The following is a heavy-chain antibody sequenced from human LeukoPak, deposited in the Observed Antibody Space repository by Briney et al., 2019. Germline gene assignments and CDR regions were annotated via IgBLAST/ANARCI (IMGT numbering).Heavy chain of an antibody. D-gene: IGHD1-26*01. J-gene: IGHJ4*02. Sequence: SETLSLTCTVSGGSISSYYWSWIRQPAGKGLEWIGRIYTSGSTNYNPTLKSRVTMSVDTSKNQFSLKLSSVTAADTAVYYCARDGGTAVGATYFDYWGQGTLVTVSS. CDR3: ARDGGTAVGATYFDY. CDR1: GGSISSYY. V-gene: IGHV4-4*07. CDR2: IYTSGST.